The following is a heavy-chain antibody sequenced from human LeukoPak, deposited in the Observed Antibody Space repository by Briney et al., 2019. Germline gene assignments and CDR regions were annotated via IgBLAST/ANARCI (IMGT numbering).Heavy chain of an antibody. CDR3: AKGSSNGRPYYFDY. CDR2: LSGGGDST. J-gene: IGHJ4*02. D-gene: IGHD2-8*01. Sequence: GGSLRLSCAASGFTFSSYSMNWVRQAPGKGLEWVSALSGGGDSTYYVDSVKGRFTTSRDNSKNTLYLQMNSLRAEDTAVYYCAKGSSNGRPYYFDYWGQGALVTVSS. CDR1: GFTFSSYS. V-gene: IGHV3-23*01.